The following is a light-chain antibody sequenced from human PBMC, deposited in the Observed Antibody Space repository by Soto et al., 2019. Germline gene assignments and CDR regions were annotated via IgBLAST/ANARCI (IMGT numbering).Light chain of an antibody. J-gene: IGKJ2*01. V-gene: IGKV1-39*01. Sequence: DIQMTQSPSSLSASVGDRVTITCRASQSISSYLNWYQQKPGKAPKFLIYVASTLQSGVPSRFSGSGSGTDFTLTTTSLQPEDFANYYCQQSYSSPYTFGQGTKLEIK. CDR1: QSISSY. CDR2: VAS. CDR3: QQSYSSPYT.